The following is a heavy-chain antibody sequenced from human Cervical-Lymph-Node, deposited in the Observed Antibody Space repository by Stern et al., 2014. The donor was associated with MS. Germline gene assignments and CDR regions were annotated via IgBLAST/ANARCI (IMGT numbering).Heavy chain of an antibody. CDR3: AHSFGSVSGTYSGMDA. CDR2: IYWDDDE. V-gene: IGHV2-5*02. D-gene: IGHD1-7*01. Sequence: QVTLKESGPTLVKPTQTLTLTCTVSGFSLTTDGVGVAWIRQAPGKALEWLDLIYWDDDERYNPSLNNRLTITKDTSKNQVVLRMTNVDPVDTGTYYCAHSFGSVSGTYSGMDAWGQGTTVTVS. J-gene: IGHJ6*02. CDR1: GFSLTTDGVG.